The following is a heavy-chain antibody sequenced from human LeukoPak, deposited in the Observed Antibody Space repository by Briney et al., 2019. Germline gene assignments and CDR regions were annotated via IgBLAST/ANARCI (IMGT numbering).Heavy chain of an antibody. CDR2: INNDGGNI. D-gene: IGHD6-19*01. CDR1: GFTFSSYS. CDR3: ARDIPGWYYYDY. Sequence: GGSLRLSCAASGFTFSSYSMNWVRQAPGKGLVWVSHINNDGGNIGYADSVKGRFTISRDNAKNTLYLQMNSLRAEDTAVYYCARDIPGWYYYDYWGQGTLVTVSS. V-gene: IGHV3-74*01. J-gene: IGHJ4*02.